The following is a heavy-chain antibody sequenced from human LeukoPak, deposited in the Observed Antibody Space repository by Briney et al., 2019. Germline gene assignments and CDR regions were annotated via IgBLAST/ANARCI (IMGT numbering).Heavy chain of an antibody. Sequence: GASVKVSCKASGYTFTNYYMHWARQAPGQGLEWMGIIHPSGGSTTYAQKFQGRVTMTRDTSTSTVYMELSSLRSEDTAVYYCARVRFSSGWYIAFDMWGQGTMVTVSS. CDR1: GYTFTNYY. D-gene: IGHD6-19*01. CDR3: ARVRFSSGWYIAFDM. V-gene: IGHV1-46*01. J-gene: IGHJ3*02. CDR2: IHPSGGST.